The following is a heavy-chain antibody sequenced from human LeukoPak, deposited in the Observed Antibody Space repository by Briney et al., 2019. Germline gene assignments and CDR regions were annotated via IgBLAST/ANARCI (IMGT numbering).Heavy chain of an antibody. CDR3: ARVSYQEGVDY. J-gene: IGHJ4*02. CDR1: GGFINGGNYY. V-gene: IGHV4-61*02. CDR2: ISPSRST. Sequence: SETLSLTCTFCGGFINGGNYYWTWLRQPAGKGLEWIGRISPSRSTNHNPSLTSRVTISVDTSKNQFSLKLNFVTAAETAVYYCARVSYQEGVDYWGQGTLVTVSS. D-gene: IGHD2-2*01.